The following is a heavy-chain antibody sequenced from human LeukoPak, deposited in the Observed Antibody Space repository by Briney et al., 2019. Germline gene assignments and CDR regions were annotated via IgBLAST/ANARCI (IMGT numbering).Heavy chain of an antibody. Sequence: SETLSLACAVSGVSISTYYWSWIRQPPGKGLEWIGYIYYIGNTNYNPSLKSRVTISVDTSKNQFSLKLSSVTAADTAVYYCARLYYDILTGYFYLDSWGQGTLVTVSS. J-gene: IGHJ5*01. CDR2: IYYIGNT. CDR3: ARLYYDILTGYFYLDS. V-gene: IGHV4-59*08. CDR1: GVSISTYY. D-gene: IGHD3-9*01.